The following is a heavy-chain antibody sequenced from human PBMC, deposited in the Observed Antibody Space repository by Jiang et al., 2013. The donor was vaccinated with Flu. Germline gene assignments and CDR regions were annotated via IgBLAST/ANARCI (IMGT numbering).Heavy chain of an antibody. V-gene: IGHV5-51*01. CDR1: GFSFTNYY. CDR3: VRQEVGVGFDH. D-gene: IGHD1-26*01. J-gene: IGHJ4*02. Sequence: GAEVKKPGESLKISCRASGFSFTNYYIGWVRQVPGKGLEWMGLIYPTDSETRYSPSFQGQVTISADKSSTTTYLQLNSLKASDTAVYYCVRQEVGVGFDHWGQGALVTVSS. CDR2: IYPTDSET.